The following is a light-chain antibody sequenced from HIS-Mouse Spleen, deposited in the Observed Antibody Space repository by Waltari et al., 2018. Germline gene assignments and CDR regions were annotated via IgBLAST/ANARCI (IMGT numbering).Light chain of an antibody. CDR1: SLRSYY. CDR2: GKN. J-gene: IGLJ3*02. CDR3: QSADSSGTYWV. Sequence: SSELTQDPAVSVALGQTVRITCQVDSLRSYYASWYQQKPGQAPVLVIYGKNNRPSGIPDRFSGSSSGNTASLTITGAQAEDEADYYCQSADSSGTYWVFGGGTKLTVL. V-gene: IGLV3-19*01.